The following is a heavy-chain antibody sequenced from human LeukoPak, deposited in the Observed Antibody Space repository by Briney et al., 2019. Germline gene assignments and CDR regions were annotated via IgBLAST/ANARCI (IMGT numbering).Heavy chain of an antibody. CDR2: VYYSGST. J-gene: IGHJ5*02. CDR1: GGSISSYY. D-gene: IGHD1-26*01. CDR3: ARRGGRGSSYWFDP. Sequence: SETLSLTCSVSGGSISSYYWTWLRQPPGEGLEWIGYVYYSGSTKYNPSLESRVTISVDTSKNQFSLKLSSVTATDTAVYYCARRGGRGSSYWFDPWGQGTLVTVSS. V-gene: IGHV4-59*08.